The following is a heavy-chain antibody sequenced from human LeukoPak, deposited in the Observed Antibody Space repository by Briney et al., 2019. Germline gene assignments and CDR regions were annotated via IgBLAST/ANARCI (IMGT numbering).Heavy chain of an antibody. V-gene: IGHV3-11*05. CDR2: ISSSSSYT. CDR1: GFTFSDYY. Sequence: GGSLRLSCAASGFTFSDYYMSWIRQAAGRGLEWVSYISSSSSYTNYADSVKGRFTISRDNAKNPLFLQMNSLRVEDTGVYYCARVGSGWFFDYWGQGALVTVSS. D-gene: IGHD6-19*01. CDR3: ARVGSGWFFDY. J-gene: IGHJ4*02.